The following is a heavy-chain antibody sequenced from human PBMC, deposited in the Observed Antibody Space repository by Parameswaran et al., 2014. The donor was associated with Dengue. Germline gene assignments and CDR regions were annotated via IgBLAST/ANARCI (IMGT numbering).Heavy chain of an antibody. J-gene: IGHJ4*02. V-gene: IGHV1-3*01. D-gene: IGHD2-15*01. CDR3: ARDRRSDIVVVVAAATEGLDY. Sequence: WVRQAPGQRLEWMGWINAGNGNTKYSQKFQGRVTITRDTSASTAYMELSSLRSEDTAVYYCARDRRSDIVVVVAAATEGLDYWGQGTLVTVSS. CDR2: INAGNGNT.